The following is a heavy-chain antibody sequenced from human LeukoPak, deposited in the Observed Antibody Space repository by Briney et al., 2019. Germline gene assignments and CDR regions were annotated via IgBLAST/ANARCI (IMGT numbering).Heavy chain of an antibody. CDR3: ARNNGMDV. J-gene: IGHJ6*02. CDR2: VNRDGSET. CDR1: GLALSSHW. V-gene: IGHV3-7*03. Sequence: GGSLRLSCAAPGLALSSHWMTWVRQVPGRGPEWVANVNRDGSETYYLDSVKGRLTISKDNAKNSLYLQMNSLRAEDTALYHCARNNGMDVWGQGTTVSVSS.